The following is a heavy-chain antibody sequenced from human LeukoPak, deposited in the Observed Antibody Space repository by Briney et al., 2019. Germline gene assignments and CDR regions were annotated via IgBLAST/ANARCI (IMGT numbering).Heavy chain of an antibody. CDR1: GFTFSWYN. Sequence: GGSLRLSCAASGFTFSWYNMNWVRQAPGKGLECVSSITSSSDTIYYADSVKGRFTISRDNAKNSLFLQMNSLRAEDTALYYCVKDPIWSPHISVGPFGMDVWGQGTTVTVSS. CDR2: ITSSSDTI. CDR3: VKDPIWSPHISVGPFGMDV. V-gene: IGHV3-48*01. J-gene: IGHJ6*02. D-gene: IGHD3-3*01.